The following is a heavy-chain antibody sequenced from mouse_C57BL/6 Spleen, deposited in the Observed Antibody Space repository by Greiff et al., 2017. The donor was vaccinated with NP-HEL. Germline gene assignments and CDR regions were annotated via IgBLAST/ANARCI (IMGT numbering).Heavy chain of an antibody. V-gene: IGHV1-82*01. Sequence: QVQLQQSGPELVKPGASVKISCKASGYPFSSSWMNWVKQRPGKGLEWIGRIYPGDGDTNYNGKFKGKATLTADKSSSTAYMQLSSLTSEDSAVYFCARSRFFYYAMDYWGQGTSVTVSS. CDR1: GYPFSSSW. J-gene: IGHJ4*01. CDR2: IYPGDGDT. CDR3: ARSRFFYYAMDY.